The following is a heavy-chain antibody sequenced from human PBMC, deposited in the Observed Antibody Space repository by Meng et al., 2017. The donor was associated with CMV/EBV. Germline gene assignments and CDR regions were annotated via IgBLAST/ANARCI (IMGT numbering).Heavy chain of an antibody. Sequence: GESLKISCAASGFTFSSYAMHWVRQAPGKGLEWVAVISYDGSNKYYADSVKGRFTISRDNSKNTLYLQMNSLRAEDTAVYYCARDVGIVVVPAALDPWGQGTLVTVSS. D-gene: IGHD2-2*01. CDR3: ARDVGIVVVPAALDP. CDR2: ISYDGSNK. CDR1: GFTFSSYA. V-gene: IGHV3-30-3*01. J-gene: IGHJ5*02.